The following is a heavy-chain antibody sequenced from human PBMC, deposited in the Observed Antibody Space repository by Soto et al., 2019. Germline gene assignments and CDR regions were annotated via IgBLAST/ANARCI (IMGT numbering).Heavy chain of an antibody. D-gene: IGHD3-3*01. CDR1: GGSFSGYY. CDR3: ASPYYDFWSGPPWGTQKYYFDF. J-gene: IGHJ4*02. CDR2: INHSGST. Sequence: QVHLQQWGAGLLKPSETLSLTCAVYGGSFSGYYWSWIRQPPGKGLEWIGDINHSGSTNYNPSLASRITISVDTSRSQFSLKLSSVTAAGTAVYYCASPYYDFWSGPPWGTQKYYFDFWSQGTLVTVSS. V-gene: IGHV4-34*01.